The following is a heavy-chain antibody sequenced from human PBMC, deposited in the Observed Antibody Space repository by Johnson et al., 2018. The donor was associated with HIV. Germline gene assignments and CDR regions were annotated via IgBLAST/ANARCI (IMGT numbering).Heavy chain of an antibody. Sequence: QMMLVESEGGLLQPGRSLRLSCAASGFTFSSYGMHWVRQAPGKGLEWVAFIRYDGSNKYYADSVKGRFTISRDNSKNTLYLQMNSLRAEDTAVYYCARARTVVIARPDAFDIWGQGTMVTVSS. D-gene: IGHD2-21*01. J-gene: IGHJ3*02. CDR1: GFTFSSYG. CDR3: ARARTVVIARPDAFDI. V-gene: IGHV3-30*02. CDR2: IRYDGSNK.